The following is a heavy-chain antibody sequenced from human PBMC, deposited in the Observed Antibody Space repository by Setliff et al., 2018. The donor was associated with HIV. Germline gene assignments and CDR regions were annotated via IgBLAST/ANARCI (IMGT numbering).Heavy chain of an antibody. V-gene: IGHV3-53*01. J-gene: IGHJ6*02. CDR3: ATRVTDDDFYYYYYCMDV. D-gene: IGHD1-1*01. CDR2: INGGTTT. Sequence: GGSLRLSCVASGITVSGIYMTWVRQAPGKGLEWVSVINGGTTTYYADSVKGRFTISRDNSKNTLYLQMNSLRADDTAIYYCATRVTDDDFYYYYYCMDVWGQGTTVTVSS. CDR1: GITVSGIY.